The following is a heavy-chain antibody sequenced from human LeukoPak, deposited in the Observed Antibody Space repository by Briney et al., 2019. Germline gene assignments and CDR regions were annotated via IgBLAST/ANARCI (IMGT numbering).Heavy chain of an antibody. V-gene: IGHV3-53*04. CDR1: GSNVTYNY. CDR3: ARTSYYYDMDV. CDR2: IDSGGTT. Sequence: PGGSLRLSCAASGSNVTYNYMTWVPRAPGKGLEWVSLIDSGGTTYYSNSLQGRFTVSRHTSNNALFLQMNSLRPEDTAVYYCARTSYYYDMDVWGQGTTVTVSS. J-gene: IGHJ6*02.